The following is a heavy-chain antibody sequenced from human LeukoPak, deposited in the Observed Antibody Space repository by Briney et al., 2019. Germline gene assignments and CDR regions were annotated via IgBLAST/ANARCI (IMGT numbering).Heavy chain of an antibody. CDR3: AKDRNYYYDSSGYYAY. CDR1: GFTFSSYG. Sequence: GGSLRLSCAASGFTFSSYGMHWVRQAPGKGLEWVAVISYDGSNKYYADSVKGRFTISRDNSKNTLYLQMNSLRAEDTAVYYCAKDRNYYYDSSGYYAYLGQGTLVTVSS. J-gene: IGHJ4*02. CDR2: ISYDGSNK. D-gene: IGHD3-22*01. V-gene: IGHV3-30*18.